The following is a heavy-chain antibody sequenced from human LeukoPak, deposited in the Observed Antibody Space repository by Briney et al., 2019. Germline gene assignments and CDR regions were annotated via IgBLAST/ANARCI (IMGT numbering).Heavy chain of an antibody. CDR1: GFTVSSNE. Sequence: TGGSLRLSCAASGFTVSSNEMSWVRQAPGKGLEWVSSISGGSTYYADSRKGRFTISRDNSKNTLYLQMNSLRAEDTAVYYCAKSLWFGEDYYYYYMDVWGKGTTVTISS. D-gene: IGHD3-10*01. CDR2: ISGGST. V-gene: IGHV3-38-3*01. CDR3: AKSLWFGEDYYYYYMDV. J-gene: IGHJ6*03.